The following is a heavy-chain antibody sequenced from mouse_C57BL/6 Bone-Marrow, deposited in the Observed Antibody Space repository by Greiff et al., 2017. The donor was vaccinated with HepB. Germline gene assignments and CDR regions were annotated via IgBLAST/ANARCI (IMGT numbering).Heavy chain of an antibody. CDR1: GYTFTSYW. Sequence: VQLQQSGAELVRPGSSVKLSCKASGYTFTSYWMHWVKQRPIQGLEWIGNIDPSDSETHYNQKFKDKATLTVDKSSSTAYMQLSSLTSEDSAVYYCAREDYGNYLYYYAMDYWGQGTSVTVSS. V-gene: IGHV1-52*01. J-gene: IGHJ4*01. D-gene: IGHD2-1*01. CDR3: AREDYGNYLYYYAMDY. CDR2: IDPSDSET.